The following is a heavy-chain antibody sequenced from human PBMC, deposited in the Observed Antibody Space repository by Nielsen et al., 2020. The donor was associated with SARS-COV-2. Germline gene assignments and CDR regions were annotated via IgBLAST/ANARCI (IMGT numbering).Heavy chain of an antibody. V-gene: IGHV4-59*08. Sequence: SETLSLTCTVFGGSIGSYYWSWIRQPPGKGLEWIGHIFNTGSTSYNPSLRSRVTILVDTSKNHFSLKLTSVTAADTAVYYCARHSPGGAFDIWGQGTMVTVSS. CDR2: IFNTGST. D-gene: IGHD3-16*01. CDR3: ARHSPGGAFDI. CDR1: GGSIGSYY. J-gene: IGHJ3*02.